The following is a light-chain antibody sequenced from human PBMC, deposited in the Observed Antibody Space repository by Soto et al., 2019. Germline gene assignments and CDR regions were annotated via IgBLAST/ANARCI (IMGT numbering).Light chain of an antibody. Sequence: QSVLTQPPSVSAAPGQKVTISCSGSSSNIGNNYISWYQQLPGTAPKMIMYENNKRHSGIPDRFSGSKSGTSASLGIIGLQTGDEADYYCGTWDSSLSAWVFGGGTKLTVL. CDR2: ENN. CDR3: GTWDSSLSAWV. CDR1: SSNIGNNY. V-gene: IGLV1-51*02. J-gene: IGLJ3*02.